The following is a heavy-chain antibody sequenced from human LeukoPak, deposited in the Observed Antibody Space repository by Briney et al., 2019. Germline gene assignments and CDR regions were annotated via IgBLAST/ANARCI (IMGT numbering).Heavy chain of an antibody. J-gene: IGHJ3*02. CDR1: GYTFTSYG. Sequence: ASVKVSCKASGYTFTSYGISWVRQAPGQGLEWMGWISAYNGNTNYAQKLQGRVTMTTDTSTSTAYMELRSLRSDDTAVYYCARDSFCYDILTGYPTPCAFDIWGQGTMVTVSS. CDR3: ARDSFCYDILTGYPTPCAFDI. CDR2: ISAYNGNT. V-gene: IGHV1-18*01. D-gene: IGHD3-9*01.